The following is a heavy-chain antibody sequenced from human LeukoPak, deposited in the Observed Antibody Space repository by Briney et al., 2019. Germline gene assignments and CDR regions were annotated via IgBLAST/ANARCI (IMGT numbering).Heavy chain of an antibody. J-gene: IGHJ4*02. D-gene: IGHD4-17*01. CDR2: ISAHSGNT. CDR3: AREDYGDYPFDY. Sequence: ASVKVSCKASGYSFSSYRINWVRQAPGQGLEWMGWISAHSGNTNYAQKLQGRVTMTTDTSTSTVYVELRSLRPDDTAVYYCAREDYGDYPFDYWGQGTLVTVSS. V-gene: IGHV1-18*01. CDR1: GYSFSSYR.